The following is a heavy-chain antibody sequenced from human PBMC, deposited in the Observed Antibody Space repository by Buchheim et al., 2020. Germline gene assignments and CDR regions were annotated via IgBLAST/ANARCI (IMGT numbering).Heavy chain of an antibody. CDR1: GFTFSSYG. CDR3: AKDTHYYDSSGYYPNYYYYYGMDV. D-gene: IGHD3-22*01. Sequence: QVQLVESGGGVVQPGRSLRLSCAASGFTFSSYGMHWVRQAPGKGLEWVAVISYDGSNKYYADSVKGRFTISRDNSKNTLDLQMNSLRAEDTAVYYCAKDTHYYDSSGYYPNYYYYYGMDVWGQGTT. V-gene: IGHV3-30*18. CDR2: ISYDGSNK. J-gene: IGHJ6*02.